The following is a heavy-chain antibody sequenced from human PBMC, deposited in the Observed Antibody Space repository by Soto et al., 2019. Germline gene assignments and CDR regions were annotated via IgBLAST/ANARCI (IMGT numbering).Heavy chain of an antibody. CDR2: IWYDGSNK. CDR3: AREVRIGWFRELLAQGPFDY. CDR1: GFTFSSYG. D-gene: IGHD3-10*01. Sequence: PGGSLRLSCAASGFTFSSYGMHWVRQAPGKGLEWVAVIWYDGSNKYYADSVKGRFTISRDNSKNTLYLQMNSLRAEDTAVYYCAREVRIGWFRELLAQGPFDYWGQGTMVTVYS. J-gene: IGHJ4*02. V-gene: IGHV3-33*01.